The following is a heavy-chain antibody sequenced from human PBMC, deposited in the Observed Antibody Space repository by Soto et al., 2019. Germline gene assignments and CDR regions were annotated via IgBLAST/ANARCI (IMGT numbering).Heavy chain of an antibody. CDR2: ISGSGGST. Sequence: PGGSLRLSCAASGFTFSSYAMSWVRQAPGKGLEWVSAISGSGGSTYYADSVKGRFTISRDNSKNTLYLQMNSLRAEDTAVYYCAKDRDYYDSSGHNWFDPWGQGTLVTVSS. J-gene: IGHJ5*02. D-gene: IGHD3-22*01. CDR3: AKDRDYYDSSGHNWFDP. V-gene: IGHV3-23*01. CDR1: GFTFSSYA.